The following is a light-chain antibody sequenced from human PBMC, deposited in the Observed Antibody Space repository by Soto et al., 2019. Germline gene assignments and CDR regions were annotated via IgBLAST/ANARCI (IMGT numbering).Light chain of an antibody. V-gene: IGLV2-14*01. J-gene: IGLJ2*01. Sequence: QSVLTQPASVSGSPGQSITISCTGTSSDVGGYNYVSWYQQHPGKAPKLMIYEVSNRPSGVSNCFSGSKSGNTASLTISGLQSEDEADYYCSSYTSSSTVVFGGGTQLTVL. CDR2: EVS. CDR3: SSYTSSSTVV. CDR1: SSDVGGYNY.